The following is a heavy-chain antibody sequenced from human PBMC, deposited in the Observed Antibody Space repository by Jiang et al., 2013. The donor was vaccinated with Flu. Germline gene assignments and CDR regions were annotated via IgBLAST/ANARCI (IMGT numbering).Heavy chain of an antibody. J-gene: IGHJ4*02. CDR1: GFTFSGSA. D-gene: IGHD1-26*01. V-gene: IGHV3-73*01. Sequence: QLVESGGGLVQPGGSLKLSCAASGFTFSGSAMHWVRQASGKGLEWVGRIRSKANSYATAYAASVKGRFTISRDDSKNTAYLQMNSLKTEDTAVYYCTSDPPSGSYYGAPDYWGQGTLVTVAS. CDR3: TSDPPSGSYYGAPDY. CDR2: IRSKANSYAT.